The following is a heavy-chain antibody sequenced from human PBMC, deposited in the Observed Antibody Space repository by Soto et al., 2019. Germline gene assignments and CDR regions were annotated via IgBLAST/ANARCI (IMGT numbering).Heavy chain of an antibody. J-gene: IGHJ4*02. CDR3: ARLGIAAAADY. V-gene: IGHV4-59*08. D-gene: IGHD6-13*01. CDR1: GGSISSYY. Sequence: SETLSLTCTVSGGSISSYYWSWIRQPPGKGLEWIGYIYYSGSTNYNPSLKSRVTISVDTSKNQFSLKLSSVTAADTAVYYCARLGIAAAADYWGQGTLVTVSS. CDR2: IYYSGST.